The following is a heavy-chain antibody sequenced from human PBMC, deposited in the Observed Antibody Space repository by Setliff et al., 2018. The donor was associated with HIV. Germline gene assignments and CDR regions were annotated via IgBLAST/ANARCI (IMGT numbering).Heavy chain of an antibody. CDR3: ARVVPREVAPGGFDI. D-gene: IGHD5-12*01. V-gene: IGHV4-39*07. CDR1: GVSTISSSSSYY. CDR2: IYYSGST. J-gene: IGHJ3*02. Sequence: LSLTCIVSGVSTISSSSSYYWGWIRQPPGKGLEWIASIYYSGSTYYAPSLKSRVTISVDTSKNQFSLKLTSVTAADTAVYFCARVVPREVAPGGFDIWGQGTMVTVSS.